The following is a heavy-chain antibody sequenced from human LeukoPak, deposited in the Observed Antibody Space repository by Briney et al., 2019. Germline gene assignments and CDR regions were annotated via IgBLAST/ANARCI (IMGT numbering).Heavy chain of an antibody. CDR2: FDPEDGET. J-gene: IGHJ6*03. V-gene: IGHV1-24*01. CDR3: ATVGLVSTYYYDSSGYYMDV. CDR1: GYTLTELS. D-gene: IGHD3-22*01. Sequence: ASVKVSCKVSGYTLTELSMHWVRQAPGKGLEWVGGFDPEDGETIYAQKFQGRVTMTEDTSTDTAYMELSSLRSEDTAVYYCATVGLVSTYYYDSSGYYMDVWGKGTTVTVSS.